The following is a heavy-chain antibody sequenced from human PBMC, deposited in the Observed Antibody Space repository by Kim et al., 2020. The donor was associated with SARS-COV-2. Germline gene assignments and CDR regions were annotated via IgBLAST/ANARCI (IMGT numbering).Heavy chain of an antibody. V-gene: IGHV4-34*01. Sequence: PSLKSRVTISVDTSKNQFSLKLSSVTAADTAVYYCARASITIFGVVPLDYWGQGTLVTVSS. J-gene: IGHJ4*02. D-gene: IGHD3-3*01. CDR3: ARASITIFGVVPLDY.